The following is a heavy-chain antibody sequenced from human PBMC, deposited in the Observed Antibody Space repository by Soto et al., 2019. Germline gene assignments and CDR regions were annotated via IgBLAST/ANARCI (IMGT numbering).Heavy chain of an antibody. D-gene: IGHD3-10*01. CDR1: GGSISSGDYY. CDR2: IYYSGST. Sequence: NPSETLSLTCTVSGGSISSGDYYWSWIRQPPGKGLEWIGYIYYSGSTYYNPSLKSRVTISVDTSKNQFSLKLSSVTAADTAVYYCARDARDYYGSGGYYYGMDVWGQGTTVTVSS. V-gene: IGHV4-30-4*01. J-gene: IGHJ6*02. CDR3: ARDARDYYGSGGYYYGMDV.